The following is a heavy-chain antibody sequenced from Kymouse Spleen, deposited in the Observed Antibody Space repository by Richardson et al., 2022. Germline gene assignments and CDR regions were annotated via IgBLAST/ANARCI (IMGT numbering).Heavy chain of an antibody. D-gene: IGHD3-10*01. CDR3: AKDQDYYGSGSPNWFDP. J-gene: IGHJ5*02. CDR2: ISYDGSNK. Sequence: QVQLVESGGGVVQPGRSLRLSCAASGFTFSSYGMHWVRQAPGKGLEWVAVISYDGSNKYYADSVKGRFTISRDNSKNTLYLQMNSLRAEDTAVYYCAKDQDYYGSGSPNWFDPWGQGTLVTVSS. CDR1: GFTFSSYG. V-gene: IGHV3-30*18.